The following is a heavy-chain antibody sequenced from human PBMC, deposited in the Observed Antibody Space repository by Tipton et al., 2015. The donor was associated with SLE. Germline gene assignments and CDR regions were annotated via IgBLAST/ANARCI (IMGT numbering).Heavy chain of an antibody. V-gene: IGHV4-39*01. CDR3: VGWGSSGYYYGFDY. CDR1: GGSISSSNYY. D-gene: IGHD3-22*01. J-gene: IGHJ4*02. CDR2: IYDTGNT. Sequence: TLSLTCTVSGGSISSSNYYWGWLRQPPGKGLEWIGSIYDTGNTYYNPSLKSRVTISEDTSRNQFSLKLTSVTAADTAVYYCVGWGSSGYYYGFDYWGQGTLVTVSS.